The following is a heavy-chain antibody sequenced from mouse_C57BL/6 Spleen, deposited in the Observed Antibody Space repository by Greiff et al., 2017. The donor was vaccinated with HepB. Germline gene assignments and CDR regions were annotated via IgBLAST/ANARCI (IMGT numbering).Heavy chain of an antibody. Sequence: EVHLVESGGGLVKPGGSLKLSCAASGFTFSSYTMSWVRQTPEKRLEWVATISGGGGNTYYPDSVKGRFTISRDNAKNTLYLQMSSLRSEDTALYYCARLYYYGSAMDYWGQGTSVTVSS. CDR2: ISGGGGNT. J-gene: IGHJ4*01. CDR1: GFTFSSYT. D-gene: IGHD1-1*01. CDR3: ARLYYYGSAMDY. V-gene: IGHV5-9*01.